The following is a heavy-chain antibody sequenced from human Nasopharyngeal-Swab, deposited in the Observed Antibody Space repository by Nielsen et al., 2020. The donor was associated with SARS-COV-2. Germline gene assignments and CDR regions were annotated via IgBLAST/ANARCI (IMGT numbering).Heavy chain of an antibody. CDR2: IGTAGDT. J-gene: IGHJ6*02. V-gene: IGHV3-13*01. Sequence: GGSLRLSCAASGFTFSSYDMHWVRQATGKGLEWVSAIGTAGDTYYPGSVKGRFTISRDNAKNSLYLQMNSLRAEDTALYYCAKAYYDFWSGYRIYGMDVWGQGTTVTVSS. D-gene: IGHD3-3*01. CDR3: AKAYYDFWSGYRIYGMDV. CDR1: GFTFSSYD.